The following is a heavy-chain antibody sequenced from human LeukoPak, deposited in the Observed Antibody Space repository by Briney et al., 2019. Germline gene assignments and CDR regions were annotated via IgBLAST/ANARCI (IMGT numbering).Heavy chain of an antibody. D-gene: IGHD3-3*01. CDR2: INPNSGGT. V-gene: IGHV1-2*02. Sequence: ASVKVSCKASGYTFTGYYMHWVRQAPGQGLEWMGWINPNSGGTNYAQKFQGRVTMTRDTSISTAYMELSRLRSDDTAVYYCAVQHYDFWSGYYIAAHFDYWGQGTLVTVPS. CDR3: AVQHYDFWSGYYIAAHFDY. CDR1: GYTFTGYY. J-gene: IGHJ4*02.